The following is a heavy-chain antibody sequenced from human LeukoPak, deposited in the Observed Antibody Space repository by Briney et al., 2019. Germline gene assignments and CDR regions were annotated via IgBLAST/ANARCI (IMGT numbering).Heavy chain of an antibody. V-gene: IGHV1-2*02. D-gene: IGHD3-9*01. CDR2: INPNSGGT. CDR1: GYTFTGYY. CDR3: ARDLNDISGGGGFDP. Sequence: GASVKVSCKASGYTFTGYYMHWVRQAPGQGLEWMGWINPNSGGTNYAQKLQGRVTMTRDMSTSTVYMELSSLRSEDTAVYYCARDLNDISGGGGFDPWGQGTLVTVSS. J-gene: IGHJ5*02.